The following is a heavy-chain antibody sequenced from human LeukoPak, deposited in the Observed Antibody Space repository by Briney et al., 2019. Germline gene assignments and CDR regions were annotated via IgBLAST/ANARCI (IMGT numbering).Heavy chain of an antibody. CDR3: ARDPYCSGGTCYPAPYYGLDV. V-gene: IGHV3-7*01. Sequence: GGSLRLSCAASGFMFSSYWMTWVRQAPGKGLEWVANIKQAGSENSYVDSVKGRFTISRDNAKNSLYLQINSLRAEGTAVYYCARDPYCSGGTCYPAPYYGLDVWGQGTTVTVSS. D-gene: IGHD2-15*01. J-gene: IGHJ6*02. CDR2: IKQAGSEN. CDR1: GFMFSSYW.